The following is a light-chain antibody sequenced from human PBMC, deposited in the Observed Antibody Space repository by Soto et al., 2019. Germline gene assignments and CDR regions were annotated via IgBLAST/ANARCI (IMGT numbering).Light chain of an antibody. CDR2: EAS. CDR3: CSYAGSSAFVI. V-gene: IGLV2-23*02. J-gene: IGLJ2*01. Sequence: QSALTQPASVSGSPGQSITISCTGTSSDVGRYNLVSWYQHHPGKAPKLMIFEASKRPSGVSNRFSGSKSGNTASLTISGLQAEDEGDYYCCSYAGSSAFVIFGGGTTLTVL. CDR1: SSDVGRYNL.